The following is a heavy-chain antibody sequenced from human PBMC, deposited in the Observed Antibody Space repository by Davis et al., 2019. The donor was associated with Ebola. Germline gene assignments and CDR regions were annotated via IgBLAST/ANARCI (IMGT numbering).Heavy chain of an antibody. V-gene: IGHV3-23*01. CDR1: GFVFRNYV. CDR2: LGTSADT. CDR3: AKDTTNVWFDV. D-gene: IGHD1-26*01. Sequence: PGGSLRLSCAASGFVFRNYVMSWVRQAPGKALEWVSTLGTSADTYYADSVKGRFTISRDNSKNTLYLQMNGLRVEDTAIYYCAKDTTNVWFDVWGQGTMVTVSS. J-gene: IGHJ3*01.